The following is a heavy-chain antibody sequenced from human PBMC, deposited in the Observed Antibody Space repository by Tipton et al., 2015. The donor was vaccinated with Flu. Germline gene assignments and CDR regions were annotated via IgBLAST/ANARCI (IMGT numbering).Heavy chain of an antibody. CDR1: GGSISSYY. Sequence: TLSLTCTVSGGSISSYYWSWIRQPPGKGLEWIGYIYYSGSTNYNPFLKSRVTISLDTSKNQFSLKLSSVTAADTAVYYCARSGSYYYYYMDVWDKGTTVTVSS. V-gene: IGHV4-59*01. J-gene: IGHJ6*03. CDR3: ARSGSYYYYYMDV. CDR2: IYYSGST. D-gene: IGHD1-26*01.